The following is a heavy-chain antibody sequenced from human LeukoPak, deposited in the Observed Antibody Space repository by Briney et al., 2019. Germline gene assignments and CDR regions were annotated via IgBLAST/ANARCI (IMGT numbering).Heavy chain of an antibody. J-gene: IGHJ3*02. CDR3: RGNYFKGELYDSSGYYLSRDAFDI. CDR1: GYTFTGYY. V-gene: IGHV1-2*02. D-gene: IGHD3-22*01. CDR2: INPNSGGT. Sequence: ASVKVSCKASGYTFTGYYMHWVRQAPGQGLEWMGWINPNSGGTNYAQKFQGRVTITADESTSTAYMELSSLRSEDTAVYYCRGNYFKGELYDSSGYYLSRDAFDIWGQGTMVTVSS.